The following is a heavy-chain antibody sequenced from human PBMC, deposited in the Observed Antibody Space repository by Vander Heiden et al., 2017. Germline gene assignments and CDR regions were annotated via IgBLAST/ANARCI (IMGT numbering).Heavy chain of an antibody. CDR3: ARLSSYDSRNY. J-gene: IGHJ4*02. CDR1: GFTFSSYG. V-gene: IGHV3-30*03. Sequence: QVQLVESGGGVVQPGRALGISWAASGFTFSSYGMHWGRQAPGKGLEWVAVISYDGSNKYYADSVKGRFTISRDNSKNTLYLQMNSLRAEDTAVYYCARLSSYDSRNYWGQGTLVTVSS. D-gene: IGHD3-22*01. CDR2: ISYDGSNK.